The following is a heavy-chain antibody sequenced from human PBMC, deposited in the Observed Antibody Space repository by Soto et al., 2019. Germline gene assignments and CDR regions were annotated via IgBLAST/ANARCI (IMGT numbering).Heavy chain of an antibody. CDR2: IYHSGRT. CDR3: ARWVEVSLDYFDS. D-gene: IGHD1-20*01. J-gene: IGHJ4*02. CDR1: GGSMSNGDYY. Sequence: PSETLSLTCTVSGGSMSNGDYYWSWVRQNPGKGLEWIGHIYHSGRTYYNPSIKSQVGILVDTSKNQFSLNLNSVTAADTAVYYCARWVEVSLDYFDSWGQGTPVTVSS. V-gene: IGHV4-31*01.